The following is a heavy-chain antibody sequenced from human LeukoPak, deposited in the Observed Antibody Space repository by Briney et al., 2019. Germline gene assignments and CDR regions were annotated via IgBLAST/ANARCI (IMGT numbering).Heavy chain of an antibody. J-gene: IGHJ4*02. CDR1: GGSISSSNW. D-gene: IGHD5-24*01. V-gene: IGHV4-4*02. CDR2: IYHIGST. CDR3: ARVPRRWAWGHFDY. Sequence: SGTLSLTCAVSGGSISSSNWWSWVRQPPGKGLEWSGEIYHIGSTNYNPSLKSRVTISVDKSKNQFSLKLSSVTAADTAVYYCARVPRRWAWGHFDYWGQGTLVTVSS.